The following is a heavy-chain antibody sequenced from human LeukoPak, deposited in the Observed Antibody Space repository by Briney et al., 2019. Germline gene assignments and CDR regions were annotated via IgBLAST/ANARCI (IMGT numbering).Heavy chain of an antibody. D-gene: IGHD1-26*01. CDR3: ARSRGGSYSFGEY. V-gene: IGHV3-53*01. J-gene: IGHJ4*02. CDR2: IYSGGST. CDR1: GFTVSSNY. Sequence: GGSLRLFCAVSGFTVSSNYMSWLREARGKGLEWVSVIYSGGSTYHADFVKGRFTISRDNSKNTLYLQMSCLRAGDTAVYCCARSRGGSYSFGEYWGQGTLVTVSS.